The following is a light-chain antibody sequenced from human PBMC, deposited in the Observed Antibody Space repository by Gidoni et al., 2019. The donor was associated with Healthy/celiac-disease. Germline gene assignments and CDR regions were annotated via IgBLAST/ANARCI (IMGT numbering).Light chain of an antibody. CDR3: QQRSNWTPGFT. J-gene: IGKJ3*01. V-gene: IGKV3-11*01. CDR2: DAS. Sequence: EIVLTQSPATLSLSPGERATLSCRASQSVSSYLAWYQQKPGQAPRLLIYDASNRATGIPARVRGSGSGTDLNLTISSREPEDYAVDYCQQRSNWTPGFTFXPXTKVDIK. CDR1: QSVSSY.